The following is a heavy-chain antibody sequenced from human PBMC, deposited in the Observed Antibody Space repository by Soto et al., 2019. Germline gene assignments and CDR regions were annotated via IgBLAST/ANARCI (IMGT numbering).Heavy chain of an antibody. D-gene: IGHD3-10*01. Sequence: SETLSLTCGVHGGSISGYYWSWIRQSPGKGLEWIGETDHSGSTNYNPSLRSRVTMSVDTSKIQFSLKLSSVTAADTAVYYCARELDFYDSGTYYKSADWFGPWGQGTLVTVSS. CDR3: ARELDFYDSGTYYKSADWFGP. CDR1: GGSISGYY. J-gene: IGHJ5*02. V-gene: IGHV4-34*01. CDR2: TDHSGST.